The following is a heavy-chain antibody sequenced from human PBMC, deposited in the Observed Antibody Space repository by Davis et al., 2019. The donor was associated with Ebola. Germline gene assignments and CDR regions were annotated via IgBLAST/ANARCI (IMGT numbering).Heavy chain of an antibody. D-gene: IGHD1-26*01. CDR3: ARATSGTYLLNY. Sequence: PGGSLRLSCAASGFTFSDHYMDWVRQAPGQGLEWVARIRNKGNSYTTEYATSVKGRFTISRDDSENSHYLQMNSLKTEDTAVYYRARATSGTYLLNYWGQGTLVTVSS. J-gene: IGHJ4*02. CDR2: IRNKGNSYTT. V-gene: IGHV3-72*01. CDR1: GFTFSDHY.